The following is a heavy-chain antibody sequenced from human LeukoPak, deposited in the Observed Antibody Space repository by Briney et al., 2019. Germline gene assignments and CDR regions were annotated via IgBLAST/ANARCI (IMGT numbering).Heavy chain of an antibody. V-gene: IGHV4-34*01. CDR2: INHSGST. Sequence: SETLSLTCAVYGGSFSGYYWSWIRQPPGKGLEWIGEINHSGSTNYNPSLKSRVTISVDTSKNQFSLKLSSVTAADTAVYYCARVGLSGYSYGYVDYWGQGTLVTVSS. D-gene: IGHD5-18*01. CDR1: GGSFSGYY. CDR3: ARVGLSGYSYGYVDY. J-gene: IGHJ4*02.